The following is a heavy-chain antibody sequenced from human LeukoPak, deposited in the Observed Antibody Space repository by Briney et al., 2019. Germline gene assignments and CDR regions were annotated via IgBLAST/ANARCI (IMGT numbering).Heavy chain of an antibody. V-gene: IGHV3-30-3*01. CDR3: ARDGPPHCSGGNCYINY. CDR2: IKYDGSSN. Sequence: HGGILRVAKAASGFEFSYYTMHRVRQAPSKRLGMIAVIKYDGSSNYYADSVKGRFTTVRDNSKNTLYLKMNSLRAEGTAVYYCARDGPPHCSGGNCYINYWGQGTLVTVSS. CDR1: GFEFSYYT. J-gene: IGHJ4*02. D-gene: IGHD2-15*01.